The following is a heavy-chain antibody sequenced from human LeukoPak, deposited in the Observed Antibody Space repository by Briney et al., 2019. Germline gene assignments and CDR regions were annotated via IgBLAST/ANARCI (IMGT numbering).Heavy chain of an antibody. CDR1: GGSISSGDYY. Sequence: SETLSLTCTVSGGSISSGDYYWSWIRQPPGKGLEWIGYIYYSGSTYYNPSLKSRVTISVDTSKNQSSLKLSSVTAADTAVYYCASAYYYDSSGYYYSINWFDPWGQGTLVTVSS. V-gene: IGHV4-30-4*01. D-gene: IGHD3-22*01. J-gene: IGHJ5*02. CDR2: IYYSGST. CDR3: ASAYYYDSSGYYYSINWFDP.